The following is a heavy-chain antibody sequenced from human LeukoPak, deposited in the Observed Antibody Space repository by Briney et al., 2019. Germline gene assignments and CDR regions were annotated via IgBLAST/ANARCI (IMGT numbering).Heavy chain of an antibody. CDR2: IGGSGISA. J-gene: IGHJ4*02. D-gene: IGHD1/OR15-1a*01. CDR1: GFSFSISA. CDR3: AKDPRT. V-gene: IGHV3-23*01. Sequence: PGGSLRLSCAASGFSFSISAMTWVRQAPGKGLEWVSAIGGSGISAYYADSVQGRFTSSRDNSKNTLYLQMSSLRAEDTAIYYCAKDPRTWGQGTLVTVSS.